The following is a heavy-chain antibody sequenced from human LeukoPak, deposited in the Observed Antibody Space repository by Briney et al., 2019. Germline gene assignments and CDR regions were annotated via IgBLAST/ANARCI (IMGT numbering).Heavy chain of an antibody. J-gene: IGHJ5*02. CDR1: GYTFTTYG. V-gene: IGHV1-18*01. D-gene: IGHD6-6*01. Sequence: GASVKVSCKASGYTFTTYGISWVRLAPGQGLEWMGWFSAYNGNTNYAQQFQGRVTMTTDTSMSTAYMELRSLRSDDTAVYYCARDLIAVRPGWFDPWGQGSLVTVSS. CDR3: ARDLIAVRPGWFDP. CDR2: FSAYNGNT.